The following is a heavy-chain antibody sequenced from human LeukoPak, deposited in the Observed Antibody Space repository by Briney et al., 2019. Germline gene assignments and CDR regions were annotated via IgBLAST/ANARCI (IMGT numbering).Heavy chain of an antibody. D-gene: IGHD3-22*01. CDR3: AREGINYDSSEPFDY. V-gene: IGHV1-18*01. J-gene: IGHJ4*02. CDR1: GYTFTSYG. Sequence: ASVKVSCKASGYTFTSYGISWVRQAPGQGLEWMGWISAYNGNTNYAQKLQGRVTMTTDTSTSTAYMELRSLRSDDTAVYYCAREGINYDSSEPFDYWGQGTLVTVSS. CDR2: ISAYNGNT.